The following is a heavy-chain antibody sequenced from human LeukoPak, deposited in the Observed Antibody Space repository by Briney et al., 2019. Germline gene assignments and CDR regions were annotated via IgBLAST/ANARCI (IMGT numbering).Heavy chain of an antibody. J-gene: IGHJ4*02. Sequence: GSSVKVSCKASGGTFSSYAISWVRQAPGQGLEWMGGIIPIFGTANYAQKLQGRVTMTTDTSTSTAYMELRSLRSDDTAVYYCARDHPSSAGYSSGAFDYWGQGTLVTVSS. D-gene: IGHD6-19*01. CDR2: IIPIFGTA. CDR1: GGTFSSYA. V-gene: IGHV1-69*05. CDR3: ARDHPSSAGYSSGAFDY.